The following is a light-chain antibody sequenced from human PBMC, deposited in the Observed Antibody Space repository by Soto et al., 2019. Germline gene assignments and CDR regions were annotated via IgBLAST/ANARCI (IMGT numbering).Light chain of an antibody. CDR3: QQYGSSYPWT. J-gene: IGKJ1*01. CDR1: QSVSSNY. CDR2: GAS. Sequence: EIVLTQSPGTLSLSPGERATLSCRASQSVSSNYLAWYQQKPGQAPRLLIYGASSRATGIPDRFSGSGPGTDFTLTIRRLEPEDFAVYYYQQYGSSYPWTFGQGTKVEIK. V-gene: IGKV3-20*01.